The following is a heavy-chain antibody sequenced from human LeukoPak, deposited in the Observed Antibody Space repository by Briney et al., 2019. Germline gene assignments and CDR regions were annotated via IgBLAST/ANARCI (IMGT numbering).Heavy chain of an antibody. V-gene: IGHV3-48*01. D-gene: IGHD5-18*01. Sequence: GGSLRLSCAASGFTFSSYNMNWVRQAPGKGLEWVSYITFNSGKIYYSDSVKGRFPVSRDNAKNSVPLQMNSLRVEDTAVYYCARTMRGYSFVDFWGQGTLIAVSS. CDR2: ITFNSGKI. CDR3: ARTMRGYSFVDF. CDR1: GFTFSSYN. J-gene: IGHJ4*02.